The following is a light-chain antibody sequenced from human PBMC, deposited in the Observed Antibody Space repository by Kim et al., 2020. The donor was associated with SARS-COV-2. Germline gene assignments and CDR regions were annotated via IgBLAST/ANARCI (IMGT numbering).Light chain of an antibody. Sequence: QSVLTQPPSVSAAPGERVSISCSGSHSNIGSNYVSWYQQFPGTAPKLVIFDNNKRPSGIPDRFSGSKSGTSATLGITGLQIGDEADYYCGTWDSSLSTGGVFGGGTQLTVL. CDR1: HSNIGSNY. V-gene: IGLV1-51*01. CDR2: DNN. CDR3: GTWDSSLSTGGV. J-gene: IGLJ2*01.